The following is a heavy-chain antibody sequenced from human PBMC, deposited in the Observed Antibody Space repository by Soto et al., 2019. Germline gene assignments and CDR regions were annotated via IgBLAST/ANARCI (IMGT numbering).Heavy chain of an antibody. CDR3: VRGASLNFDY. J-gene: IGHJ4*02. Sequence: EVQVVESGGGLIQPGGSLRLSCEVSGFSVTANYMSWVRQAPGKGLEWVSGVNWNGGSTGYADSVKGRFTISRDNAKNSLYLQMNSLRAEDTAFYYCVRGASLNFDYWGQGTLVTVSS. D-gene: IGHD1-26*01. V-gene: IGHV3-20*04. CDR2: VNWNGGST. CDR1: GFSVTANY.